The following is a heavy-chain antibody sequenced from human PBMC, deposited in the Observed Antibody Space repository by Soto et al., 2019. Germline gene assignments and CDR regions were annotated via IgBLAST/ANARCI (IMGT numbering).Heavy chain of an antibody. Sequence: SETLSLTCTLSGGSISRGRYYWSWFRQHPGKGLEWIGYIYYSGSTYYNPSLKSRVTISVDTSKNQFSLKLSSVTAADTAVYYCARETLAYCGGDCSGGWFDPWGQGTLVTVSS. CDR2: IYYSGST. CDR3: ARETLAYCGGDCSGGWFDP. J-gene: IGHJ5*02. D-gene: IGHD2-21*02. V-gene: IGHV4-31*03. CDR1: GGSISRGRYY.